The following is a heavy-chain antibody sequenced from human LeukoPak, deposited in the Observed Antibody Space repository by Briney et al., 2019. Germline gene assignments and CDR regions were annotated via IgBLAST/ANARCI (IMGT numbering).Heavy chain of an antibody. CDR1: GFTFSSYG. CDR3: AKDGSPLTQYYFDY. J-gene: IGHJ4*02. D-gene: IGHD1-26*01. CDR2: ISGSGGST. V-gene: IGHV3-23*01. Sequence: PGGSLRLSCAASGFTFSSYGMSWVRQAPGKGLEWVSSISGSGGSTYYADSVKGRFTLSRDNSKSTLSLHMNSLRAEDTAIYYCAKDGSPLTQYYFDYWGQGTLVTVSS.